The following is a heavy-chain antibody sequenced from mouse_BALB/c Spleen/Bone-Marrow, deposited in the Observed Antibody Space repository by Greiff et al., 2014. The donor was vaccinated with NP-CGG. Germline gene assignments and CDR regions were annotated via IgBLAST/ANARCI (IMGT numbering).Heavy chain of an antibody. V-gene: IGHV1S135*01. CDR3: SRGVLAYFDY. Sequence: EVHLVESGPELVKPGASVKVSCKASGYAFTNYNMNWVKQSHGKSLKWIGYIDPYSGGTNYNQKFRGKATLTVDKSSSTAYMHLNSLTSEDSAVYYCSRGVLAYFDYWGQGTTLTVSS. CDR1: GYAFTNYN. CDR2: IDPYSGGT. D-gene: IGHD2-14*01. J-gene: IGHJ2*01.